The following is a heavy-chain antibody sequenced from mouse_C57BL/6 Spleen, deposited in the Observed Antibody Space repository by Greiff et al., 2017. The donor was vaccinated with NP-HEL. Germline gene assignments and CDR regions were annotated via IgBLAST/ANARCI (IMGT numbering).Heavy chain of an antibody. J-gene: IGHJ2*01. CDR3: ARGGLTGTPYFDY. CDR1: GYTFTSYW. D-gene: IGHD4-1*01. V-gene: IGHV1-69*01. Sequence: QVQLQQPGAELVMPGASVKLSCKASGYTFTSYWMHWVKQRPGQGLEWIGEIDPSDSYTNYNQKFKGKSTLTVDKSSSTAYMQLSSLTSEDSAVYYCARGGLTGTPYFDYWGQGTTLTVSS. CDR2: IDPSDSYT.